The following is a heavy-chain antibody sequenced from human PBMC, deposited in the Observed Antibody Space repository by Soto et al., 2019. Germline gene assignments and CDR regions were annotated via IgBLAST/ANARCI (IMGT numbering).Heavy chain of an antibody. D-gene: IGHD3-10*01. V-gene: IGHV3-74*01. CDR1: GFTFDYYW. J-gene: IGHJ3*01. CDR3: ARGDRGGFDL. Sequence: EVQLVESGGGLVQPGESLRLSCAASGFTFDYYWMHWVRQAPGKGLVWVSRVHSDGTTTTYADSVKGRFTISRDNARNTVPLQMSSLIAEDTAIYYCARGDRGGFDLWGHGTVVTVSS. CDR2: VHSDGTTT.